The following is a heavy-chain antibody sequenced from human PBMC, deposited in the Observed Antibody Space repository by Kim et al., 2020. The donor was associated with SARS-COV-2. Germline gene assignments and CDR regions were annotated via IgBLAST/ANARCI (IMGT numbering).Heavy chain of an antibody. Sequence: SETLSLTCTVSGGSISSYYWSWIRQPPGKGLEWIGHISYSGNTNYNPSLKSRVTMSVDTSNNQFSLKLSSVTAADRAIYYCARDSYSGYGFQDLMDVWGQGTTVSVS. V-gene: IGHV4-59*01. J-gene: IGHJ6*02. CDR3: ARDSYSGYGFQDLMDV. CDR2: ISYSGNT. CDR1: GGSISSYY. D-gene: IGHD5-12*01.